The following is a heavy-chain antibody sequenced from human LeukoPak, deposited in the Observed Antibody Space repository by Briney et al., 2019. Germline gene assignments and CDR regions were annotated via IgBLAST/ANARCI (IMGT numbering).Heavy chain of an antibody. Sequence: GGSLRLSCAASGLIFSNCWMTWVRQAPGKGLEWVGRIKSEVDGATRDYAAPVRGRFTISRDNSKNTLYLQMNSLRAEDTAVYYCAKDFRHSMSRITLYYFDYWGQGTLVTVSS. J-gene: IGHJ4*02. CDR1: GLIFSNCW. CDR2: IKSEVDGATR. D-gene: IGHD3-10*01. V-gene: IGHV3-15*01. CDR3: AKDFRHSMSRITLYYFDY.